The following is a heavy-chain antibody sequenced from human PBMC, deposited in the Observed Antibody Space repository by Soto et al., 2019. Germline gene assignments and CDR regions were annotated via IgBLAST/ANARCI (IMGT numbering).Heavy chain of an antibody. Sequence: GASVKVSCKASGYTFTSYDINWVRLATGQGLEWMGWMNPNSGNTAYAQKFQGRVTMTRNTSISTAYMELSSLRSEDTAVYYCAREASYYYDSTGYYYATYFDYWGQGTLVTVS. V-gene: IGHV1-8*01. CDR2: MNPNSGNT. J-gene: IGHJ4*02. CDR3: AREASYYYDSTGYYYATYFDY. CDR1: GYTFTSYD. D-gene: IGHD3-22*01.